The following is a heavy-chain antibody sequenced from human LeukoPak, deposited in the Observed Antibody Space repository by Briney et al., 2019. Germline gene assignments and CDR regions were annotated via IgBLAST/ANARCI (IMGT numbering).Heavy chain of an antibody. CDR3: AKDIMSDDSSGYTQTMGGDY. V-gene: IGHV3-23*01. CDR1: GFTFSSYG. Sequence: QPGGSLRLSCAASGFTFSSYGMSWVRQAPGKGLEWVSAISGSGGSTYYADSVKGRFTISRDNSKNTLYLQMNSLRAEDTAVYYCAKDIMSDDSSGYTQTMGGDYWGQGTLVTVSS. D-gene: IGHD3-22*01. CDR2: ISGSGGST. J-gene: IGHJ4*02.